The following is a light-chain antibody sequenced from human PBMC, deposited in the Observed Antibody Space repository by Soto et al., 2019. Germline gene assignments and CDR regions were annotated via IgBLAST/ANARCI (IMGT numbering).Light chain of an antibody. CDR3: SSYTSTTADV. V-gene: IGLV2-14*01. CDR1: SSDIGRYNY. J-gene: IGLJ1*01. Sequence: QSVLTQPASVSGSPGQSITISCTGTSSDIGRYNYVSWYQHHPGEAPKLIIFGVTTRPSGVSNRFSGSKSGNTASLTISGLQPEDEADYHCSSYTSTTADVFGTGTKLTVL. CDR2: GVT.